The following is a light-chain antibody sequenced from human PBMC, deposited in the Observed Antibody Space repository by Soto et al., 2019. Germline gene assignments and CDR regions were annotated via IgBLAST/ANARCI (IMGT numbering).Light chain of an antibody. J-gene: IGKJ4*01. CDR1: QSISSY. CDR3: QQSYNTLSLT. V-gene: IGKV1-39*01. Sequence: DIPMTQSPSSLSASVGDRFTITCRASQSISSYLNWYQQKPGKAPKLLIYAASSLQSGVPSRFSGSGSGTDFTLTISSLQPEDFATYYCQQSYNTLSLTFGGGTKVEIK. CDR2: AAS.